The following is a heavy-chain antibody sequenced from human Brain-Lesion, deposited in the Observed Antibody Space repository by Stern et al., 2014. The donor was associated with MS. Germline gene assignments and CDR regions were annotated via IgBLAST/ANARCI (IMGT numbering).Heavy chain of an antibody. CDR3: ATLSPGAGGNYYRHFDY. CDR1: GYTLTELS. CDR2: FAPEDGET. J-gene: IGHJ4*02. D-gene: IGHD1-26*01. V-gene: IGHV1-24*01. Sequence: QLVQSGAEVKKPGASVKVSCKGSGYTLTELSMHWVRQAPRKGLAWMGGFAPEDGETIYAQKFQGRVTMTEDTSTDTAYMELSSLRSEDTAVYYCATLSPGAGGNYYRHFDYWGQGTLVTVSS.